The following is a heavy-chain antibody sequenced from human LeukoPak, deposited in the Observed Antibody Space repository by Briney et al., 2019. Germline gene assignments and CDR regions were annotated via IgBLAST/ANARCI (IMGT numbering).Heavy chain of an antibody. V-gene: IGHV3-9*01. Sequence: GGSLRLSCAASGFTFDDYAMHWVRHAPGKGLEWVSGISWNSGSIGYADSVKGRFTISRDNAKNSLYLQMNSLRAEDTALYYCAKDPTIFGVVINPVFDYWGQGTLVTVSS. CDR3: AKDPTIFGVVINPVFDY. J-gene: IGHJ4*02. D-gene: IGHD3-3*01. CDR1: GFTFDDYA. CDR2: ISWNSGSI.